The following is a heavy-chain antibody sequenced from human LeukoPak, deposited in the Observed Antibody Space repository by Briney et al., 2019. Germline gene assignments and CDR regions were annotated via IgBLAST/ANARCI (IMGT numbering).Heavy chain of an antibody. V-gene: IGHV3-33*06. CDR2: IWYDGSNK. Sequence: PGRSLRLSCAASGFTFSSYGMHWVRQAPGKGLEWVAVIWYDGSNKYYADSVKGRFTISRDNSKNTLYLQMNSLRAEDTAVYYCAKYRKQWLAQTWGQGTLVTVSS. J-gene: IGHJ5*02. D-gene: IGHD6-19*01. CDR1: GFTFSSYG. CDR3: AKYRKQWLAQT.